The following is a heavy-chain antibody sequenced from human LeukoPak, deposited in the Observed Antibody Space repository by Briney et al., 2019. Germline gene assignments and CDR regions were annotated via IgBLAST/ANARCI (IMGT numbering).Heavy chain of an antibody. CDR2: ISSSSSTI. CDR3: ASNKLRYFDWLERGVFDY. CDR1: GFTFSSYS. J-gene: IGHJ4*02. V-gene: IGHV3-48*01. Sequence: GGSLRLSCAASGFTFSSYSMNWVRQAPGKGLEWVSYISSSSSTIYYADSVKGRFTISRDNAKNSLYLQMNSLRAEDTAVYYCASNKLRYFDWLERGVFDYWGQGTLVTVSS. D-gene: IGHD3-9*01.